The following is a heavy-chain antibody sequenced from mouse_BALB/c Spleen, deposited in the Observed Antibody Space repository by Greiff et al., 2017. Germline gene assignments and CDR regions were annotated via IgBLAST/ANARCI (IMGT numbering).Heavy chain of an antibody. D-gene: IGHD1-1*01. CDR2: ISSGSSTI. Sequence: EVHLVESGGGLVQPGGSRKLSCAASGFTFSSFGMHWVRQAPEKGLEWVAYISSGSSTIYYADTVKGRFTISRDNPKNTLFLQMTSLRSEDTAMYYCARDPYYYGSSTRYFDVWGAGTTVTVSS. J-gene: IGHJ1*01. CDR1: GFTFSSFG. V-gene: IGHV5-17*02. CDR3: ARDPYYYGSSTRYFDV.